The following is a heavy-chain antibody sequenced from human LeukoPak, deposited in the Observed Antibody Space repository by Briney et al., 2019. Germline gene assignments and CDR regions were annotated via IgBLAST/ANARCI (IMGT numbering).Heavy chain of an antibody. CDR1: GFTFSSYE. J-gene: IGHJ4*02. CDR3: ARVHGGYPFDQ. D-gene: IGHD2-15*01. CDR2: ISSSGSTI. V-gene: IGHV3-48*03. Sequence: TGGSLRLSCAASGFTFSSYEMNWVRQAPGKGLEWVSYISSSGSTIYYADSVKGRFTISRDNAKNSLYLQMNSLRAEDTAVYYCARVHGGYPFDQWGQGTLVTVSS.